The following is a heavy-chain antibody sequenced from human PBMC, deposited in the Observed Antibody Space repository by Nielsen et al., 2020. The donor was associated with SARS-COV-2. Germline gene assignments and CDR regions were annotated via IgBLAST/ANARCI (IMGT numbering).Heavy chain of an antibody. J-gene: IGHJ6*02. V-gene: IGHV4-39*07. CDR2: IYYSGST. Sequence: SQTLSLTCAVYGGSFSSYYWGWIRQPPGKGLEWIGSIYYSGSTYYNPSLKSRVTISVDTSKNQFSLKLSSVTAADTAVYYCARDLGGYSSGWPSPYYYYYYGMDVWGQGTTVTVSS. D-gene: IGHD6-19*01. CDR3: ARDLGGYSSGWPSPYYYYYYGMDV. CDR1: GGSFSSYY.